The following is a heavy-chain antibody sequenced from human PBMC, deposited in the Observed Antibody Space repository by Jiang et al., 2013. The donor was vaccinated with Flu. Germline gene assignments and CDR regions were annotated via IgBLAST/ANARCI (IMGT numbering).Heavy chain of an antibody. J-gene: IGHJ4*02. V-gene: IGHV4-39*01. D-gene: IGHD3-22*01. Sequence: GPGLVKPSETLSLTRTVSGGSISSSSYYWGWIRQPPGKGLEWIGSIYYSGSTYYNPSLKSRVTISVDTSKNQFSLKLSSVTAADTAVYYCAREGGYYYDSSGNQPPDYWGQGTLVTVSS. CDR2: IYYSGST. CDR3: AREGGYYYDSSGNQPPDY. CDR1: GGSISSSSYY.